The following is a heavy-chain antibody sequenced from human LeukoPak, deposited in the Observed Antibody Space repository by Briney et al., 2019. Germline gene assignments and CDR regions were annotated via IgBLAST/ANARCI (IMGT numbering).Heavy chain of an antibody. J-gene: IGHJ4*02. Sequence: GGSLRLSCTASGFTFGDYAMSWVRQAPGKGLEGVGFIRSKAYGGTTEYAASVKGRFTISRDDSKSIAYLQMNSLKTEDTAVYYCTRNHDYGDPAAYWGQGTLVTVSS. V-gene: IGHV3-49*04. CDR3: TRNHDYGDPAAY. D-gene: IGHD4-17*01. CDR1: GFTFGDYA. CDR2: IRSKAYGGTT.